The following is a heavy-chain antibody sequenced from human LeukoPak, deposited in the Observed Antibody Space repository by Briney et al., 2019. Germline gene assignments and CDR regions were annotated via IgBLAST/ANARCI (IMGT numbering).Heavy chain of an antibody. D-gene: IGHD3-10*01. V-gene: IGHV3-20*04. CDR1: GFTFDDYG. CDR2: INWNGGST. Sequence: PGGSLRLSCAASGFTFDDYGMSWVRQAPGKGLEWVSGINWNGGSTGYADSVKGRFTISRDNAKNSLYLQMNSLRAEDTAVYYCARDRELLLWFGELSLFGDYWGQGTLVTVSS. CDR3: ARDRELLLWFGELSLFGDY. J-gene: IGHJ4*02.